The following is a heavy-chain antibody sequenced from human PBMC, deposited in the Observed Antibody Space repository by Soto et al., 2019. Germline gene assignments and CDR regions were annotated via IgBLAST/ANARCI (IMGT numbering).Heavy chain of an antibody. D-gene: IGHD3-22*01. J-gene: IGHJ4*02. CDR3: ARRNYYDSSLAY. CDR2: INPTGGRT. V-gene: IGHV1-46*01. Sequence: QVQLVQSGAEVKKPGASVKVSCKASGYTFINYYIHWVRQAPGQGLEWMGTINPTGGRTIYALRFQGRVSMTRDTSTNIVYMDLSSLRHEDTAVYYCARRNYYDSSLAYWGQGSLVTVSA. CDR1: GYTFINYY.